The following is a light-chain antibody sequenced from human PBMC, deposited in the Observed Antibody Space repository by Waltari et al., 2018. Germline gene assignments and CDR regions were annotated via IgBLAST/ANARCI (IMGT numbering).Light chain of an antibody. CDR3: QQYSSPYT. CDR2: KAS. V-gene: IGKV1-5*03. CDR1: QTINNW. Sequence: DIQMTQSPSTLSASVGDRVTITCRASQTINNWLAWYQHKPGQAPKLLISKASHLEPWVPSRFSGSGFGTEFTLTISSLQPDDFAVYFCQQYSSPYTFGQGTRVEVK. J-gene: IGKJ2*01.